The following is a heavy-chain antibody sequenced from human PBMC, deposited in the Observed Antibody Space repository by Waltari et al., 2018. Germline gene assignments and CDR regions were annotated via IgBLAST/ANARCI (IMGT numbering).Heavy chain of an antibody. CDR1: GFTFCIYR. CDR3: ARDRYSSSWYEGGYYYYGMDV. Sequence: ELQLVESGGGLVKPGGSLRLSCAASGFTFCIYRMNWFRQAPGTGLGWVSSISSSSSYIYYADSVKGRLTISRDNAKNSLYLQRNSLRAEDTAVYYCARDRYSSSWYEGGYYYYGMDVWGQGTTVTVSS. D-gene: IGHD6-13*01. J-gene: IGHJ6*02. V-gene: IGHV3-21*01. CDR2: ISSSSSYI.